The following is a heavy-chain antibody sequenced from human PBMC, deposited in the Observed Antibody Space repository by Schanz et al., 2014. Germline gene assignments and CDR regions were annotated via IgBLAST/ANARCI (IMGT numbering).Heavy chain of an antibody. V-gene: IGHV4-59*11. Sequence: QVQLQESGPGLVKPSETLSLTCTVSGGSISSHYWSWVRQAPGEGLEWIAYLLSSERAKYNPSLXXRSTLSLDTSKSQFSLHLRYVTAADTAVYYCATITRGNIYGYFDYWGQGSLVTVSS. CDR3: ATITRGNIYGYFDY. CDR2: LLSSERA. D-gene: IGHD5-18*01. J-gene: IGHJ4*02. CDR1: GGSISSHY.